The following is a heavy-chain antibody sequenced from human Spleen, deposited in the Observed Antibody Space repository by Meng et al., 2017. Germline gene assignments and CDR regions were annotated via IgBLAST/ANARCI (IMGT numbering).Heavy chain of an antibody. V-gene: IGHV1-69*13. Sequence: SVKVSCKASGGTFSNYTITWVRQAPGQGLEWMGGILPIFGTAISAQKFQGRVTITADESTSTAYMELSSLRSEDTAVYYCAREASDAVVRRRPFDYWGQGTLVTVSS. CDR1: GGTFSNYT. D-gene: IGHD2-2*01. J-gene: IGHJ4*02. CDR3: AREASDAVVRRRPFDY. CDR2: ILPIFGTA.